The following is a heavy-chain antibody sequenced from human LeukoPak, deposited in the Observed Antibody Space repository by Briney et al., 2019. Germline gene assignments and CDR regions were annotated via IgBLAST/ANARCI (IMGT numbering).Heavy chain of an antibody. J-gene: IGHJ4*02. CDR2: ICDDGTIK. Sequence: GRSLRLSCAASGFTFSSYGMHWVRQAPGTGLEWVAAICDDGTIKKYADSVKGRFTISRDNSKNTLYLQMNSLRAEDTAVYYCARDRERLADYWGQGTLVTVSS. D-gene: IGHD6-19*01. V-gene: IGHV3-33*01. CDR1: GFTFSSYG. CDR3: ARDRERLADY.